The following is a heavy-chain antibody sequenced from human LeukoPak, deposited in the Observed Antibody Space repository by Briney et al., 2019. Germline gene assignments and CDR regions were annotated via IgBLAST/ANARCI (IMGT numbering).Heavy chain of an antibody. D-gene: IGHD3-22*01. Sequence: SQTLSLTCTVSGGSISSGGYYWSWIRQHPGKGLEWIGYIYYSGSTYYNPSLKSRVTISVDTSKNQFSLKLSSVTAADTAVYYCAREDNYYDSSGNGNWFDPWGPGTLVTVSS. V-gene: IGHV4-31*03. J-gene: IGHJ5*02. CDR3: AREDNYYDSSGNGNWFDP. CDR1: GGSISSGGYY. CDR2: IYYSGST.